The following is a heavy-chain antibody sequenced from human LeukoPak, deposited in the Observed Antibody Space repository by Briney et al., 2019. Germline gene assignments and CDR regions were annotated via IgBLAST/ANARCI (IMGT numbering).Heavy chain of an antibody. J-gene: IGHJ4*02. D-gene: IGHD5/OR15-5a*01. CDR1: GFTFSSYA. V-gene: IGHV3-64*01. CDR3: ARDRSQIYDFDY. Sequence: GGSLRLSCAASGFTFSSYAMHWVRQAPGKGLEYVSAISSNGGSTYYANSVKGRFTISRDNSKNTLYLQMGSLRAEDTAVYYCARDRSQIYDFDYWGQGTLVTVSS. CDR2: ISSNGGST.